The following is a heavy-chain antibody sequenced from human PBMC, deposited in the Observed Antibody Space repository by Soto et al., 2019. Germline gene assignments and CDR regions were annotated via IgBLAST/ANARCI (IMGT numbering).Heavy chain of an antibody. CDR1: GFTFSSYA. D-gene: IGHD6-19*01. Sequence: GGSLRLSCAASGFTFSSYAMSWVRQAPEKGLEWVSAISGSGGSTYYADSVKGRFTISRDNSKNTLYLQMNSLRAEDTAVYYGAKGRSSGTRYSYFDYWGQGTLVTVSS. CDR3: AKGRSSGTRYSYFDY. CDR2: ISGSGGST. J-gene: IGHJ4*02. V-gene: IGHV3-23*01.